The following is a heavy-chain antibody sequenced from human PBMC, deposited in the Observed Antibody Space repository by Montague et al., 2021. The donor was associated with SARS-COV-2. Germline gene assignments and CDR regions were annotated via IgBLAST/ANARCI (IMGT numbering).Heavy chain of an antibody. Sequence: SETLSLTCAVAGDSISSTVYYWGWMRQPPGKRLEWIGTIYHTGITHCNPSLKSRVTLSVDTSKNQLSLNVTSVTAADTAVYFCVRVAWFGELSLADYWGQGTLVAVSS. CDR2: IYHTGIT. CDR3: VRVAWFGELSLADY. V-gene: IGHV4-39*07. CDR1: GDSISSTVYY. J-gene: IGHJ4*02. D-gene: IGHD3-10*01.